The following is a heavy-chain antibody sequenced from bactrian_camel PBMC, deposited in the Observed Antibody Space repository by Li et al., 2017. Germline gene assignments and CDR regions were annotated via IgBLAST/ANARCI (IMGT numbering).Heavy chain of an antibody. J-gene: IGHJ4*01. CDR2: FDSDGKT. CDR1: GDIDNKYS. Sequence: HVQLVESGGGLVQPGGSLRLSCAASGDIDNKYSMGWFRQAPGKERERVAAFDSDGKTFYADSVKGRFTFSKDNAKNTLYLQMNSLKPEDTAMYYCAAHIGRSGGGVCSRAASYAVWGQGTQVTVS. D-gene: IGHD7*01. CDR3: AAHIGRSGGGVCSRAASYAV. V-gene: IGHV3S53*01.